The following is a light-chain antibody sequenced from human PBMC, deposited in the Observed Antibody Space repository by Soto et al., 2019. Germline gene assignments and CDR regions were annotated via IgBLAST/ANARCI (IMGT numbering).Light chain of an antibody. Sequence: EIVLAQSPATLSLSPGERATLSCRAIQSVSSIYLAWYQQKPGQAPRLLIYGASSRATGIPDRFSGSGSGTDFTLTISRLEPEDFAVYYCQQYGSSPPITFGQGTRLEIK. V-gene: IGKV3-20*01. CDR3: QQYGSSPPIT. CDR1: QSVSSIY. J-gene: IGKJ5*01. CDR2: GAS.